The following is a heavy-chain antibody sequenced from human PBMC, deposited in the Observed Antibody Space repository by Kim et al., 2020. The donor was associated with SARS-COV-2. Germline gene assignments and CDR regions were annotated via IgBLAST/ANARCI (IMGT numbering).Heavy chain of an antibody. D-gene: IGHD5-18*01. CDR3: ARETTWIQLWGNGLGAFDI. J-gene: IGHJ3*02. V-gene: IGHV4-31*02. Sequence: RRVTIAVDTSKNQFSLKLSSVTAADTAVYYCARETTWIQLWGNGLGAFDIWGQGTMVTVSS.